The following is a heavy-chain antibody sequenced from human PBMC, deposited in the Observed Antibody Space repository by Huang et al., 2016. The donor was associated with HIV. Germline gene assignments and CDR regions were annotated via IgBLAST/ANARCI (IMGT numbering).Heavy chain of an antibody. CDR1: EFNFHVYG. V-gene: IGHV3-30*02. Sequence: QPQLVESGGGVVQRGGSLRLSCAASEFNFHVYGMYWLRQAPGRGVEWVAVVRLEGSNEYEIDAVKGRFTISRDNSKKMLFLEMDNRRPEDTAVYFCARDSRWGIVATTLSYFDYWGQGTLVTVSS. CDR3: ARDSRWGIVATTLSYFDY. J-gene: IGHJ4*02. CDR2: VRLEGSNE. D-gene: IGHD5-12*01.